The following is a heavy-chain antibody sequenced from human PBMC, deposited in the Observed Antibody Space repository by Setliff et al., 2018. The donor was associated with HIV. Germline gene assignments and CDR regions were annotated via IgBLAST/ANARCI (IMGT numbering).Heavy chain of an antibody. D-gene: IGHD6-13*01. J-gene: IGHJ4*02. Sequence: ASVKVSCKPSGYSFTNHYMHWVRQAPGQGLEWMGVINPTGGSTRNTQKFQGRVAMTRDTSTSTVYMELSSLRSEDTAVYYCARDPGYSTSWYYFDYWGQGTLVTVSS. CDR1: GYSFTNHY. V-gene: IGHV1-46*01. CDR3: ARDPGYSTSWYYFDY. CDR2: INPTGGST.